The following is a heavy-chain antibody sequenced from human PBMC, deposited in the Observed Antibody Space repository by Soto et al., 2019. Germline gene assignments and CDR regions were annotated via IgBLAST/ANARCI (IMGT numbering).Heavy chain of an antibody. V-gene: IGHV3-13*05. D-gene: IGHD3-3*01. CDR2: IGTAGDP. Sequence: GGSLRLSCAASGFTFSSYDMHWVRQATGKGLEWVSAIGTAGDPYYPGSVKGRFTISRENAKNSLYLQMNSLRAGDTAVYYCAKGVVGCVGGRCRYYYYGMDVWGQGTTVTVSS. CDR3: AKGVVGCVGGRCRYYYYGMDV. CDR1: GFTFSSYD. J-gene: IGHJ6*02.